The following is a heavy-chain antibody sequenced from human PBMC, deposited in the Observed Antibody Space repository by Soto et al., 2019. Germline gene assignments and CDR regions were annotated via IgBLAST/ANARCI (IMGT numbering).Heavy chain of an antibody. J-gene: IGHJ4*02. Sequence: QVQLVQSGAEVKKPGSSVKVSCKASGGTFSSDSFSWVRQAPGQGLEWMGGIIPMVDTPIYAQKFQDRVTITADESTSTAYMQRSSLRSGDTAVYYCARSGGLDRDFNYWGQGSLVTVSS. V-gene: IGHV1-69*12. D-gene: IGHD2-15*01. CDR1: GGTFSSDS. CDR3: ARSGGLDRDFNY. CDR2: IIPMVDTP.